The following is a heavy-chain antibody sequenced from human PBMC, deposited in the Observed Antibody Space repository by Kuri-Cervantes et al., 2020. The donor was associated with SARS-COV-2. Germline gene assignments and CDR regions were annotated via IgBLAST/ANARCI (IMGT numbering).Heavy chain of an antibody. D-gene: IGHD1-26*01. CDR2: INHSGST. J-gene: IGHJ5*02. CDR3: APSAFFSTVGP. Sequence: SQTLSLTCAVYGGSFSGYYWSWIRQPPGKGLEWIGEINHSGSTNYNPSLKSRVAISVDTSKNQFSLTVTSMTAADTAVYYCAPSAFFSTVGPWGQGAPVTVSS. CDR1: GGSFSGYY. V-gene: IGHV4-34*01.